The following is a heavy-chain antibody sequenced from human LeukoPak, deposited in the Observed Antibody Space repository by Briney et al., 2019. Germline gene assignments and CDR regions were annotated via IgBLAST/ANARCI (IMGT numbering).Heavy chain of an antibody. CDR2: ISSSGSTI. J-gene: IGHJ4*02. V-gene: IGHV3-48*03. D-gene: IGHD6-19*01. Sequence: GGSLRLSCAASGFTFGSYEMNWVRQAPGKGLEWVSYISSSGSTIYYADSVKGRFTISRDNAKNSLYLQMNSLRAEDTAVYYCARHSSGWYGGIDYWGQGTLVTVSS. CDR3: ARHSSGWYGGIDY. CDR1: GFTFGSYE.